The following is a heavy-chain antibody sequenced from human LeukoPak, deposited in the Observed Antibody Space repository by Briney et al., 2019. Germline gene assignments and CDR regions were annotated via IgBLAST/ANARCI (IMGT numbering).Heavy chain of an antibody. Sequence: GRSLRLSCAASGFTFSSYGMPWVRQAPGKGLEWVAVISYDGSNKYYADSVKGRFTISRDNSKNTLYLQMNSLRAEDTAVYYCAKERVGYGYYFDYWGQGTLVTVSS. J-gene: IGHJ4*02. CDR3: AKERVGYGYYFDY. CDR1: GFTFSSYG. V-gene: IGHV3-30*18. D-gene: IGHD5-18*01. CDR2: ISYDGSNK.